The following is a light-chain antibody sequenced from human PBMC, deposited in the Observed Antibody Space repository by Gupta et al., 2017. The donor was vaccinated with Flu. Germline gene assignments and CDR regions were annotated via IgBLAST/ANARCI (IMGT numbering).Light chain of an antibody. Sequence: DIQMTHSPSSLSASVGDRVTIPCRASQSIGNYVNWYQLKPGKAPKLLIYAASRLQSVVPSRFSSSGSEADFTLTINTLQPEDFATYYCQQTYRVPLSFGQGTKLEIK. CDR3: QQTYRVPLS. J-gene: IGKJ2*03. CDR1: QSIGNY. V-gene: IGKV1-39*01. CDR2: AAS.